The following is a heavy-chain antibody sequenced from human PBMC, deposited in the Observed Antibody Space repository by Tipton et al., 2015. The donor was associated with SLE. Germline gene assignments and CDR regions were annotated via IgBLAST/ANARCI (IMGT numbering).Heavy chain of an antibody. J-gene: IGHJ5*02. CDR3: ASGGYYGSGSYYGGWFDP. Sequence: TLSLTCTVSGGSISSSRSYCGWIRQPPGKGLEWIGYIYYSGSTLYNPSLKSRATISVDTSTNQFSLKLASVTAADTAVYYCASGGYYGSGSYYGGWFDPWGQGTLVTVSS. CDR1: GGSISSSRSY. D-gene: IGHD3-10*01. V-gene: IGHV4-31*03. CDR2: IYYSGST.